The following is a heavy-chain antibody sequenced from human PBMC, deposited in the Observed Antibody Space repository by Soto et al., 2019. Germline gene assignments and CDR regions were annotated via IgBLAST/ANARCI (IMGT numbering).Heavy chain of an antibody. J-gene: IGHJ6*02. D-gene: IGHD6-13*01. V-gene: IGHV3-66*01. CDR2: IYSGGST. CDR3: ARDHVLSSSWSAYYYGMDV. CDR1: GFTVSSNY. Sequence: EVQLVESGGGLVQPGGSLRLSCAASGFTVSSNYMSWVRQAPGKGLEWVSVIYSGGSTYYADSVKGRFTISRDNSKNTLYLQMNSLRAEDTAVYYCARDHVLSSSWSAYYYGMDVWGQGTTVTVSS.